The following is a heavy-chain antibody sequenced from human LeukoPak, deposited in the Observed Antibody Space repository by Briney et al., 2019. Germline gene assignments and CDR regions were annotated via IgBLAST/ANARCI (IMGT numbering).Heavy chain of an antibody. V-gene: IGHV3-74*01. CDR1: GFTFSSYW. CDR2: INTDGSTT. D-gene: IGHD6-19*01. Sequence: GGSLRLSCAASGFTFSSYWIHWVRQAPGKGLVWVSRINTDGSTTNYADSVKGRFTTSRDNAKNTLYLQMNSLRAEDTAVYYCARGAYNTGWYYFDYWGQGTLVTVSS. J-gene: IGHJ4*02. CDR3: ARGAYNTGWYYFDY.